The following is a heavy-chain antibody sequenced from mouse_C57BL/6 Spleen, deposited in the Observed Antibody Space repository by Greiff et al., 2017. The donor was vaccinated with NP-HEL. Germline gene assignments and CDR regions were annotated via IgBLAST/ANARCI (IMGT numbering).Heavy chain of an antibody. CDR3: ARAIITTVVGYFDY. J-gene: IGHJ2*01. CDR2: ISDGGSYT. V-gene: IGHV5-4*01. D-gene: IGHD1-1*01. Sequence: EVQWVESGGGLVKPGGSLKLSCAASGFTFSSYAMSWVRQTPEKRLEWVATISDGGSYTYYPDNVKGRFTISRDNAKNNLYLQMSHLKSEDTAMYYCARAIITTVVGYFDYWGQGTTLTVSS. CDR1: GFTFSSYA.